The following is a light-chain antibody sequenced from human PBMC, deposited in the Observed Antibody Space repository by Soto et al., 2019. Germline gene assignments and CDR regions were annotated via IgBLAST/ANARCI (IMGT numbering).Light chain of an antibody. J-gene: IGLJ3*02. Sequence: QSVLTQPASVSGSPGQSIAISCTGTSSDIGAYNYVSWYQQHPGKAPKLLIYDVYNRPSGVSNRFSGSKSGNTASLTISGLYAEDEAHYYCISYTDTTLMVFGGGTKLTVL. CDR2: DVY. CDR1: SSDIGAYNY. V-gene: IGLV2-14*03. CDR3: ISYTDTTLMV.